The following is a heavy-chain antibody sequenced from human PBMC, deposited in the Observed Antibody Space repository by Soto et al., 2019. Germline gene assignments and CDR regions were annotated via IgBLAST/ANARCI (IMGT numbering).Heavy chain of an antibody. CDR3: ARDTPTTVTTTGGHFDY. V-gene: IGHV1-69*01. J-gene: IGHJ4*02. Sequence: QVQLVQSGAEVKKPGSSVKVSCKASGGTFSSYAISWVRQAPGQGLEWMGGIIPIFGTANYAQKFQGRVTITADESTSTAYRELSSLRSEDTAVYYCARDTPTTVTTTGGHFDYWGQGTLVTVSS. CDR2: IIPIFGTA. D-gene: IGHD4-17*01. CDR1: GGTFSSYA.